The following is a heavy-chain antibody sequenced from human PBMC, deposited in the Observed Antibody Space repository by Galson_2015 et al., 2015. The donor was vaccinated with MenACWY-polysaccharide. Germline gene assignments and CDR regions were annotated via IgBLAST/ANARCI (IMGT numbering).Heavy chain of an antibody. CDR2: LSSDGNKI. Sequence: SLRLSCAASGFTFSYYDMHWVRQAPGKGLEWVAVLSSDGNKIYYADSVKGRFPISRDNSKNTLYLQMNSLRAEDTAIYYCARLSGYTYRSPYYSDYWGQGTLVTVSS. CDR3: ARLSGYTYRSPYYSDY. V-gene: IGHV3-30-3*01. D-gene: IGHD5-12*01. J-gene: IGHJ4*02. CDR1: GFTFSYYD.